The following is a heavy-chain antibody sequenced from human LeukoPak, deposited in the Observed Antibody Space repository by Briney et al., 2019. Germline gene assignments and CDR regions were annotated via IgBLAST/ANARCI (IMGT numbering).Heavy chain of an antibody. CDR1: GFTFDDYG. J-gene: IGHJ6*03. CDR2: INWNGGST. V-gene: IGHV3-20*04. D-gene: IGHD3-10*01. CDR3: ARRSYGSGSYYGSYYYYMDV. Sequence: GGSLRLSCAASGFTFDDYGMSWVRQAPGKGLEWVSGINWNGGSTGYADSVKGRFTVSRDNAKNSLYLQMNSLRAEDTALYYCARRSYGSGSYYGSYYYYMDVWGKGTTVTVSS.